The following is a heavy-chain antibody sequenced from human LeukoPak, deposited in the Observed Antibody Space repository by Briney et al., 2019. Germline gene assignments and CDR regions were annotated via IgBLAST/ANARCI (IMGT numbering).Heavy chain of an antibody. J-gene: IGHJ6*03. D-gene: IGHD2-2*01. Sequence: PSETLSLTCTVSGGSISSYYWGWIRQPPGKGLEWIGTIYYGGSTYYNPSLKSRVTLSVDTSKNQFSLNLSSVTAADTAVYYCARHAGGYCSSTNCWGGYMDVWGKGTTVTVSS. CDR2: IYYGGST. CDR3: ARHAGGYCSSTNCWGGYMDV. V-gene: IGHV4-39*01. CDR1: GGSISSYY.